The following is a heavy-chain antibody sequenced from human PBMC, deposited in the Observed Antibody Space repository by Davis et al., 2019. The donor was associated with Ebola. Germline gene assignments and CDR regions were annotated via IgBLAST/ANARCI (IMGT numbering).Heavy chain of an antibody. CDR1: GFPVRNTH. Sequence: PGGSLRLSCDASGFPVRNTHMSWVRQAPGKGLEWVSGIYGGDTHYADSVKGRFTISRDNSKNTLHLQMNRLRVEDTAVYFCAREPTGNYYYFYGMDVWGKGTTVSVSS. CDR3: AREPTGNYYYFYGMDV. J-gene: IGHJ6*04. D-gene: IGHD4-11*01. V-gene: IGHV3-53*01. CDR2: IYGGDT.